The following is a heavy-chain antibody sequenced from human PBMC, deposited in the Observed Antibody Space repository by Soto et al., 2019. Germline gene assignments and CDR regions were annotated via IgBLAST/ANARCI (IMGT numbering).Heavy chain of an antibody. V-gene: IGHV4-31*02. CDR1: GASIKSGDNF. CDR2: IYRDGAT. Sequence: SETLSLTCSVSGASIKSGDNFWTWIRQRPGKGLEWIGYIYRDGATYYNPSLKSRVSLSVDTSKNEFSLRVTSVTAADTAIYYCARHEYRDFVDRFDCWRRGTLVTVSS. J-gene: IGHJ4*02. D-gene: IGHD2-21*02. CDR3: ARHEYRDFVDRFDC.